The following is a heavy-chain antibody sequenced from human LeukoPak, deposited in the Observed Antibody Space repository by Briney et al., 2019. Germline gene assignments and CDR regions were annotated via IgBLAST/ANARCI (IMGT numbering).Heavy chain of an antibody. CDR3: AREVRGVAMWGFDP. Sequence: GASVKVSCKASGYTFTGYYMHWVRQAPGQGLEWMGWMNPNSGNTGYAQKFQGRVTMTRNTSISTAYMELSSLRSEDTAVYYCAREVRGVAMWGFDPWGQGTLVTVSS. V-gene: IGHV1-8*02. D-gene: IGHD3-10*01. CDR1: GYTFTGYY. CDR2: MNPNSGNT. J-gene: IGHJ5*02.